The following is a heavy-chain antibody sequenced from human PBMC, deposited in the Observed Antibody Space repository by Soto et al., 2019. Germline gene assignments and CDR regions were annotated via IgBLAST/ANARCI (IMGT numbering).Heavy chain of an antibody. J-gene: IGHJ4*02. CDR2: INSDGSTT. CDR1: GFTFSSYW. CDR3: ARVVVGAYHFDY. D-gene: IGHD2-15*01. Sequence: EVQLVESGGGSVQPGGSLRLSCAASGFTFSSYWMHWVRQAPGKGLVWVSRINSDGSTTSYADSVKGRFTISRDNAKNTFDLQMNSLRAEDTTVYDCARVVVGAYHFDYWGQGTLVTVSS. V-gene: IGHV3-74*01.